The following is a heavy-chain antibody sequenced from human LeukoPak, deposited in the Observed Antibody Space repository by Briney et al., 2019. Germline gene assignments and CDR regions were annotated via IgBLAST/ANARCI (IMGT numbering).Heavy chain of an antibody. CDR2: INPNSGGT. CDR1: GYTFTGYY. J-gene: IGHJ4*02. CDR3: AILAYRELAYFDY. Sequence: GASVKVSCKASGYTFTGYYMHWVRQAPGQGLEWMGWINPNSGGTNYAQKFQGRVTMTRDTSISTAYMELSRLRSDDTAVYYCAILAYRELAYFDYWGQGTLVTVSS. V-gene: IGHV1-2*02. D-gene: IGHD1-1*01.